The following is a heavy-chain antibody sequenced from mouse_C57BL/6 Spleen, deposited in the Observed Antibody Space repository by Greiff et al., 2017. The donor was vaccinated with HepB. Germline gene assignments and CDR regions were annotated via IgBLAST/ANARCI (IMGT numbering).Heavy chain of an antibody. Sequence: QVQLQQSGAELVRPGASVKMSCKASGYTFTSYNMHWVKQTPRQGLEWIGAIYPGNGDTSYNQKFKGKATLTVDKSSSTAYMQLSSLTSEDSAVYFCARWRGITTVVDLWAMDYWGQGTSVTVSS. CDR2: IYPGNGDT. CDR3: ARWRGITTVVDLWAMDY. J-gene: IGHJ4*01. D-gene: IGHD1-1*01. CDR1: GYTFTSYN. V-gene: IGHV1-12*01.